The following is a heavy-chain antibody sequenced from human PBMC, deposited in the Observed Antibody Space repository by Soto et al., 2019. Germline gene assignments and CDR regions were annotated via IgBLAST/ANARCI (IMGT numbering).Heavy chain of an antibody. J-gene: IGHJ6*03. CDR3: ARRGGLVDPYYVYYYMDV. CDR1: GFTISSYG. V-gene: IGHV3-30*03. D-gene: IGHD6-19*01. Sequence: QVQLVESGGGVVQPGRSLRVSCTASGFTISSYGMHWVRQAPGKGLEWVAVISYDGSNKYYADSVKGRFTISRDDTKHTLYLQMHSLRAEATAVDYCARRGGLVDPYYVYYYMDVWGKGTTVTVSS. CDR2: ISYDGSNK.